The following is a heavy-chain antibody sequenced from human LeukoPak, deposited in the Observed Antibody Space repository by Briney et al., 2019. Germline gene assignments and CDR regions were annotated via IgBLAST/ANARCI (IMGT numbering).Heavy chain of an antibody. CDR1: GYTFTGYY. CDR3: ARGNGRGGYVWEAGNDY. D-gene: IGHD5-12*01. V-gene: IGHV1-2*02. CDR2: INPNSGGT. J-gene: IGHJ4*02. Sequence: GASVKVSCKASGYTFTGYYMHWVRQAPGQGLEWMGWINPNSGGTNYAQKFQGRVTMTRDTSISTAYMELSSLRSEDTAVYYCARGNGRGGYVWEAGNDYWGQGTLVTVSS.